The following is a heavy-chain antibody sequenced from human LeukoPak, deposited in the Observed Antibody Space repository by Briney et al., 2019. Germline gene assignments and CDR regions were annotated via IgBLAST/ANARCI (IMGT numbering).Heavy chain of an antibody. J-gene: IGHJ4*02. CDR1: GFAVSTTY. V-gene: IGHV3-53*01. CDR3: ARVTLIRGPPPV. Sequence: GGSLRLSCAASGFAVSTTYMSWVRQAPGKGLEWVSAIYSGGTYYAYADSVKGRFTISRDTSKNTLYLQMNSLRVEDTAVYYCARVTLIRGPPPVWGRGTLVTVSS. D-gene: IGHD3-10*01. CDR2: IYSGGTY.